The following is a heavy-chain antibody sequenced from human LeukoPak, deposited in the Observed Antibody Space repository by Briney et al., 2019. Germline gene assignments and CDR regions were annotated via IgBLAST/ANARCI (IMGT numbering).Heavy chain of an antibody. CDR1: GDSVSSNSAA. J-gene: IGHJ5*02. V-gene: IGHV6-1*01. CDR2: TYYRSKWSN. CDR3: AAGFSGETWFDP. D-gene: IGHD1-26*01. Sequence: SQTLSLTRAISGDSVSSNSAAWNWIRQSPSRGLEWLGRTYYRSKWSNDYAVSVKSRITINPDTSKTQFSLQLSSVTPEDTAVYYCAAGFSGETWFDPWGQGTLVTVSS.